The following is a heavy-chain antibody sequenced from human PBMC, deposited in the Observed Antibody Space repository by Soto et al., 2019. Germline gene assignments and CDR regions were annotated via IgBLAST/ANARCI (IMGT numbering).Heavy chain of an antibody. V-gene: IGHV4-59*01. CDR1: GGSISSYY. CDR2: IYYSGST. D-gene: IGHD6-19*01. CDR3: ASRIAVAGSYYYYGMDV. J-gene: IGHJ6*02. Sequence: SETLSLTCTVSGGSISSYYWSWIRQPPGKGLEWIGYIYYSGSTNYNPSLKSRVTISVDTSKNQFSLKLSSVTAADTAVYYCASRIAVAGSYYYYGMDVWGQGTTATVSS.